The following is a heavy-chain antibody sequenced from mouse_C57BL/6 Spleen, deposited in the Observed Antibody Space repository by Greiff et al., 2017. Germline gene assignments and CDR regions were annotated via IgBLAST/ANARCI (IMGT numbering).Heavy chain of an antibody. CDR2: INPNNGGT. D-gene: IGHD1-1*01. CDR1: GYTFTDYY. J-gene: IGHJ2*01. CDR3: ARAFITTVVATPYFDY. V-gene: IGHV1-26*01. Sequence: EVQLQQSGPELVKPGASVKISCKASGYTFTDYYMNWVKQSHGKSLEWIGDINPNNGGTSYNQKFKGKATLTVDKSSSTAYMELRSLTSEDSAVYYCARAFITTVVATPYFDYWGQGTTLTVSS.